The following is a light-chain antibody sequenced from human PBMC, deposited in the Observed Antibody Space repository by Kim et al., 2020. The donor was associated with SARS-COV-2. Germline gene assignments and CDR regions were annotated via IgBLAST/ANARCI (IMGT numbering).Light chain of an antibody. CDR1: KVGDKY. V-gene: IGLV3-1*01. Sequence: SICPGQTSSITCSGNKVGDKYSCWYQQKPGQSPVLVIYQDSKRPSGIPERFSGSNSGNTATLTISGTQAMDEADYYCQAWDSSTVVFGGGTQLTVL. CDR3: QAWDSSTVV. CDR2: QDS. J-gene: IGLJ2*01.